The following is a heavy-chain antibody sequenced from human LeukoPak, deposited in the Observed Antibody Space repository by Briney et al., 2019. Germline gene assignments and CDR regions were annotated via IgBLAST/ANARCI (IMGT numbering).Heavy chain of an antibody. J-gene: IGHJ5*02. CDR1: GGSISSGDYY. CDR3: ARSIVATMSAGTGNWFDP. D-gene: IGHD5-12*01. CDR2: IYYSGST. V-gene: IGHV4-30-4*02. Sequence: PSETLSLTCTVSGGSISSGDYYWSWIRQPPGKGLEWIGYIYYSGSTYYNPSLKSRVTISVDTSKNQFSLKLSSVTAADTAVYYCARSIVATMSAGTGNWFDPWGQGTLVTVSS.